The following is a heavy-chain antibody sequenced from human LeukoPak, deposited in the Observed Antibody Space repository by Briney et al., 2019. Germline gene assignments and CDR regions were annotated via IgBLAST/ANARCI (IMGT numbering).Heavy chain of an antibody. D-gene: IGHD5-24*01. CDR1: GFTFSSYW. J-gene: IGHJ4*02. V-gene: IGHV3-7*01. CDR2: IKQDGSEK. Sequence: PGGSLRLSCAASGFTFSSYWMSWVRQAPGKGLEWVANIKQDGSEKYYVDSVKGRFTISRDNAKNSLYLQMNSLRAEDTAVYYCARVTGRDGYNFSGYWGQGTLVTVSS. CDR3: ARVTGRDGYNFSGY.